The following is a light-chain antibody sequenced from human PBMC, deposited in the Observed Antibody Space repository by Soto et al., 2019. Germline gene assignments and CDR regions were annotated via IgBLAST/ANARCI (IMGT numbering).Light chain of an antibody. J-gene: IGLJ1*01. CDR1: SSDVGGYNF. CDR3: CSCTSSTTYV. V-gene: IGLV2-14*01. CDR2: EVT. Sequence: QSALTQPASVSGSTGQSITISCTGTSSDVGGYNFVSWYQQRPGKAPKFMIFEVTNRPSGISDRISGSKSGNTASLTISGLQAEDEADYYFCSCTSSTTYVFGTGTKVTVL.